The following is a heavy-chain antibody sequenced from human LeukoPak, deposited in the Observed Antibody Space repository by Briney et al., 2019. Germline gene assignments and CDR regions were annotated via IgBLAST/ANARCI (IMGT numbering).Heavy chain of an antibody. D-gene: IGHD3-10*01. V-gene: IGHV1-2*02. J-gene: IGHJ4*02. Sequence: ASVKVSCKASGYTFTGYYMHWVRQAPGQGLEWMGWINPNSGGTNYAQKFQGRVTMTRDTSISTAYMELSRLRSDDTAVYYCARDYYGSGSHIFDYRGQGTLVTVSS. CDR2: INPNSGGT. CDR1: GYTFTGYY. CDR3: ARDYYGSGSHIFDY.